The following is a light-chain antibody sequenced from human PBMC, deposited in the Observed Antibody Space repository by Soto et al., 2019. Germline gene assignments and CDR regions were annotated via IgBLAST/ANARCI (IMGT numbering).Light chain of an antibody. J-gene: IGLJ2*01. Sequence: QSALTQPASVSGSPGQSITISCTGTSSDVGGYNYVSWYQQRPGKAPKLMIYDVSNRPSGVSNRFSGSKSGITASLTISGLQAEDEADYYCSSYTSSSTKVFGGGTKLTVL. CDR1: SSDVGGYNY. CDR2: DVS. CDR3: SSYTSSSTKV. V-gene: IGLV2-14*01.